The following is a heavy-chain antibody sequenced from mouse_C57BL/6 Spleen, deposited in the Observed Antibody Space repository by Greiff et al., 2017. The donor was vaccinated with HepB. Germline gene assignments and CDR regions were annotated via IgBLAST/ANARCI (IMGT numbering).Heavy chain of an antibody. D-gene: IGHD1-1*01. Sequence: VQLLQSGAELVKPGASVKLSCTASGFNINDYYMHWVKQRTEQGLEWIGRIDPEDGDTKYAPKFQGKATITADTTSNTAYLQLSSLTSEDTAVYYCAHYYYGSSNYFDYWGQGTTLTVSS. CDR2: IDPEDGDT. J-gene: IGHJ2*01. CDR3: AHYYYGSSNYFDY. CDR1: GFNINDYY. V-gene: IGHV14-2*01.